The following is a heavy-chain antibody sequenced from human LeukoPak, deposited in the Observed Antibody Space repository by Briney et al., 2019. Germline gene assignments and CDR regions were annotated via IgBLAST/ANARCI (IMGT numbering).Heavy chain of an antibody. J-gene: IGHJ4*02. CDR2: IYPGDSDT. V-gene: IGHV5-51*01. CDR3: ARRGIAAAGIGLNYFDY. Sequence: GESLKISCKGSGYSFTSYWIGWVRQMPGKGLECMGIIYPGDSDTRYSPSFQGQVTISADKSISTAYLQWSSLKASDTAMYYCARRGIAAAGIGLNYFDYWGQGTLVTVSS. D-gene: IGHD6-13*01. CDR1: GYSFTSYW.